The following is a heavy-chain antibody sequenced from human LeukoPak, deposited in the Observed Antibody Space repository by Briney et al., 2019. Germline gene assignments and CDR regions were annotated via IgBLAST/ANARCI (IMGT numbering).Heavy chain of an antibody. Sequence: SETLSLTCAVYGGSFSGYYWSWIRQPPGKGLEWIGQINHSGSTNYNPSLKSRVTISVDTSKNQFSLKLSSVTAADTAVYYCARVYYDGRGNSIYYFDYWGQGTLVTVSS. D-gene: IGHD3-22*01. V-gene: IGHV4-34*01. CDR1: GGSFSGYY. J-gene: IGHJ4*02. CDR2: INHSGST. CDR3: ARVYYDGRGNSIYYFDY.